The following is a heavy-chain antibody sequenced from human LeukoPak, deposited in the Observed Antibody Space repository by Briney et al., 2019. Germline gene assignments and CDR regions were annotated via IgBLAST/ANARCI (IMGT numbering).Heavy chain of an antibody. CDR1: GFTFSDY. D-gene: IGHD1-14*01. V-gene: IGHV3-11*01. Sequence: GGSLRLSCAASGFTFSDYMNWVRQAPGKGLEWVSYITDSGDTIHYADSVKGRFTISRDNAKNSLYLQMNSLRAEDTAVYYCARSIGLTGGGVDVWGQGTTVTVSS. CDR3: ARSIGLTGGGVDV. J-gene: IGHJ6*02. CDR2: ITDSGDTI.